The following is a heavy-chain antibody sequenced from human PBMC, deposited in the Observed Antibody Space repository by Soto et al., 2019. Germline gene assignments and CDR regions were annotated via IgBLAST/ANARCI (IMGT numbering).Heavy chain of an antibody. J-gene: IGHJ5*02. D-gene: IGHD4-17*01. Sequence: SDTLSLTCTVSGGSISSYYWSWIRQPPGKGLEWIGYIYYSGSTNYNPSLKSRVTISVDTSKNQFSLKLSSVTAADTAVYYCATHDYEPYWFDPWGQGTLVTVSS. V-gene: IGHV4-59*01. CDR1: GGSISSYY. CDR3: ATHDYEPYWFDP. CDR2: IYYSGST.